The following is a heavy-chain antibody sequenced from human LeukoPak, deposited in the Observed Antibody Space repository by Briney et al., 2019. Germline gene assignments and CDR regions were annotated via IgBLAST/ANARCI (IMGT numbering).Heavy chain of an antibody. J-gene: IGHJ4*02. Sequence: PGGSLRLSCAASGFTFSSYAMHWVRQAPGKGLEWVAVISYDGSNKYYADSVKGRFPISRDNSKPTLYQQMNSQRAEDTAVYYCAGEPPPLTGDLFLDYWGQGTLVTVSS. D-gene: IGHD7-27*01. CDR2: ISYDGSNK. CDR3: AGEPPPLTGDLFLDY. V-gene: IGHV3-30*01. CDR1: GFTFSSYA.